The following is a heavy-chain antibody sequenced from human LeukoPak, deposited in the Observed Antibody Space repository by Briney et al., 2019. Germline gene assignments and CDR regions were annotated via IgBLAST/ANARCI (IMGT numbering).Heavy chain of an antibody. CDR3: ARGSYYESSAPSPSDI. V-gene: IGHV1-2*02. D-gene: IGHD3-22*01. CDR1: VYTFTDYY. Sequence: ASVTVSFKSSVYTFTDYYMHWVGQAPGQGREGMGWINSDIARTQYAQNFNATVTVTSHTSISTAYMEVNRLTSDDTAVYYCARGSYYESSAPSPSDIWGQGTRVTVSS. CDR2: INSDIART. J-gene: IGHJ3*02.